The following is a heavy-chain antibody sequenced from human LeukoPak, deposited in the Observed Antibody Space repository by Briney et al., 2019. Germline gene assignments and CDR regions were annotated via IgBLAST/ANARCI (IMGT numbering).Heavy chain of an antibody. J-gene: IGHJ6*02. CDR2: IYYSGST. Sequence: SETLSLTCTVSCGSFSSGDYYWSRIRRPPGKGLEWIGYIYYSGSTYYNPSLKSRVTISVDTSKNQFSLKLSSVTAADTAVYYCARADCSSTSCYKRYADYYYGMDVWGQGTTITVSS. CDR3: ARADCSSTSCYKRYADYYYGMDV. CDR1: CGSFSSGDYY. D-gene: IGHD2-2*02. V-gene: IGHV4-30-4*01.